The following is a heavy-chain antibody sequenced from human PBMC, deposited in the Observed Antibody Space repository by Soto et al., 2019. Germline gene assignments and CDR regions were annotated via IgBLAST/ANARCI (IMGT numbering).Heavy chain of an antibody. J-gene: IGHJ4*02. CDR2: IYHSGST. Sequence: QLQLQESGSGLVKPSQTLSLTCAVSGGSISSGGYSWRWIRQPPGKGLEWIGYIYHSGSTYYNPSLKSRVTISVDRSKNQFSLKLSSVTAADTAVYYCARERVYYGSGSYYDYWGQGTLVTVSS. CDR3: ARERVYYGSGSYYDY. D-gene: IGHD3-10*01. CDR1: GGSISSGGYS. V-gene: IGHV4-30-2*01.